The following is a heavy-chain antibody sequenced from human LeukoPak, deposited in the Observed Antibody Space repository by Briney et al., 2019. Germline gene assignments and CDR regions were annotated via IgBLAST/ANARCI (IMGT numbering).Heavy chain of an antibody. J-gene: IGHJ3*01. CDR3: ARHMSVSYDAFDL. D-gene: IGHD3-10*01. CDR2: IYHSGST. CDR1: GGSISSGGYS. V-gene: IGHV4-30-2*01. Sequence: SETLSLTCAVSGGSISSGGYSWSWIRQPPGKGLEWIGYIYHSGSTYYNPSLKSRVTISVDRSKNQFSLKLSSVTAADTAVYYCARHMSVSYDAFDLWGRGTTVTVSS.